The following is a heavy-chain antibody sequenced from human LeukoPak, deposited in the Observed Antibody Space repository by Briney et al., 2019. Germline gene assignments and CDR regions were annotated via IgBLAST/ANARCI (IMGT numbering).Heavy chain of an antibody. V-gene: IGHV3-30*14. D-gene: IGHD2-21*02. CDR1: GFTFSSYA. CDR3: ARVAYYRVTADQITDAFDV. CDR2: ISYDGSNK. Sequence: PGGSLRLSCAASGFTFSSYAMHWVRQAPGKGLEWVAVISYDGSNKYYADSVKGRFTISRDNSRSTLYLQMNSLRAEDTAVYFCARVAYYRVTADQITDAFDVWGHGTVVTVSS. J-gene: IGHJ3*01.